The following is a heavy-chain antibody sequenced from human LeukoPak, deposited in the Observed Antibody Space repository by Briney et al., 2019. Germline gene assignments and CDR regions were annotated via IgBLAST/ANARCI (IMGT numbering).Heavy chain of an antibody. V-gene: IGHV4-31*03. Sequence: SETLSLTCTVSGGSISSGGYYWSWIRQHPGKGLEWIGYIYYSGSTYYNPSLKSRVTVSVDTSKNQFSLKLSSVTAADTAVYYCARAGLGGDYYYYYMDVWGKGTTVTVSS. CDR3: ARAGLGGDYYYYYMDV. CDR1: GGSISSGGYY. J-gene: IGHJ6*03. CDR2: IYYSGST. D-gene: IGHD3-16*01.